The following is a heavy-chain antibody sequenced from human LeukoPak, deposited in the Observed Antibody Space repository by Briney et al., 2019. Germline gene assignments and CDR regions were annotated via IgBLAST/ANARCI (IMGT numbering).Heavy chain of an antibody. CDR1: GFTFSSYG. CDR2: ISYDGSNK. J-gene: IGHJ5*02. V-gene: IGHV3-30*03. Sequence: GGSLRLSCAASGFTFSSYGMHWVRQAPGKGLEWVAVISYDGSNKYYADSMKGRFTISRDNSKNTLYLQMNSLRAEDTAVYYCASSQYYYDSSGYYYVEWFDPWGQGTLVTVSS. CDR3: ASSQYYYDSSGYYYVEWFDP. D-gene: IGHD3-22*01.